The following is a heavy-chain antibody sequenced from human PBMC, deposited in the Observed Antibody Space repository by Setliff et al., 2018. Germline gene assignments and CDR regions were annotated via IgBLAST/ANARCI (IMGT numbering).Heavy chain of an antibody. J-gene: IGHJ4*02. D-gene: IGHD3-3*01. CDR3: ATRTPVTFSGVVTTV. CDR1: GLTFTTFS. CDR2: ITNYNGKT. V-gene: IGHV1-18*01. Sequence: ASVKVSCKASGLTFTTFSISWVRQAPGQGLEWMGWITNYNGKTDYAQKFQDRVILTTDTSTNTAYMELRNLRPDDKAIYYCATRTPVTFSGVVTTVWGQGSLVTVS.